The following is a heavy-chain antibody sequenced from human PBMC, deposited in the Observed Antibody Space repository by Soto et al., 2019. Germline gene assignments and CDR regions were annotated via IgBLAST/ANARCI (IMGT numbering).Heavy chain of an antibody. CDR1: GFTVSSNY. V-gene: IGHV3-53*04. CDR2: IYSGGST. J-gene: IGHJ4*02. Sequence: GGSLRLSCAASGFTVSSNYMSWVRQAPGKGLEWVSVIYSGGSTYYADSVKGRFTISRHNSKNTLYLQMNSLRAEDTAVYYCAREVPVGYGQVSSDFDYWGQGTLVTVSS. D-gene: IGHD5-12*01. CDR3: AREVPVGYGQVSSDFDY.